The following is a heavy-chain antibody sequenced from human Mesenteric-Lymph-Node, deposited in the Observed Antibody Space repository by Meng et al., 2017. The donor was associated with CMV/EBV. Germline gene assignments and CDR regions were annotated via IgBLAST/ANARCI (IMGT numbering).Heavy chain of an antibody. CDR3: ARVAGYCGSTICYVGPYDY. J-gene: IGHJ4*02. CDR2: ISGSGGSA. CDR1: GFTFSSYW. D-gene: IGHD2-2*01. Sequence: GESLKISCAASGFTFSSYWMSWVRQAPGKGLEWVSAISGSGGSAYYADSVKGRFTISRDNSKNTLYLRMSSLRYEDTAVYYCARVAGYCGSTICYVGPYDYWGQGTLVTVSS. V-gene: IGHV3-23*01.